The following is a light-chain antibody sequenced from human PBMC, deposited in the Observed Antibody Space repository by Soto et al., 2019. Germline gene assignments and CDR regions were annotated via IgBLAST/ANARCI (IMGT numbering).Light chain of an antibody. Sequence: DIQMIQSPSSLSVSVGDRVTITCRASQTIGTYLNWYQQEPGQAPKLLIYAASSLQVGVPSRFSGSASGTEFTLTISSLQPEDFATYYYQQTFTTPRTFGQGTKLEI. CDR3: QQTFTTPRT. V-gene: IGKV1-39*01. CDR1: QTIGTY. J-gene: IGKJ2*01. CDR2: AAS.